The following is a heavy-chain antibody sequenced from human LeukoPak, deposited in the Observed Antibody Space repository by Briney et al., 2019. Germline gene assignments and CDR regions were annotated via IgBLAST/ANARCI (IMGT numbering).Heavy chain of an antibody. V-gene: IGHV4-59*12. J-gene: IGHJ4*02. CDR3: VRDDFYGSGRKSGLFDY. Sequence: SGTLSLTCTVSGCSIDSYSWNWIRQPPGKGLEWIGYIYYIGTTNYNPSLKSRVTMSQHTSKNHVSLRLTSMTAADTALYYCVRDDFYGSGRKSGLFDYWGQGILVIVSS. CDR1: GCSIDSYS. D-gene: IGHD3-10*01. CDR2: IYYIGTT.